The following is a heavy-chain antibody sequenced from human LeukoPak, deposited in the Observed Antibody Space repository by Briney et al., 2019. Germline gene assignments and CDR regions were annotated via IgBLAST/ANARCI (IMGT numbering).Heavy chain of an antibody. V-gene: IGHV3-23*01. CDR3: ASTSIIRGHDHDQFY. CDR1: GFTFSSYA. J-gene: IGHJ4*02. D-gene: IGHD3-10*01. Sequence: QTGGSLRLSCAASGFTFSSYAMSWVRQAPGKGLEWVSAISGSGGSTYYADSVKGRFTISRDNSKNTLYLQMNSLRAEDTAVYYCASTSIIRGHDHDQFYWGQGTLVTVSS. CDR2: ISGSGGST.